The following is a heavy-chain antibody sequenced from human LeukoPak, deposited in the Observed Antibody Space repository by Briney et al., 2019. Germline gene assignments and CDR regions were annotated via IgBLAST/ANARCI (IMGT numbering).Heavy chain of an antibody. CDR1: GGSFSGYY. D-gene: IGHD5-12*01. CDR2: INHSGST. CDR3: ARGGNTGYVH. J-gene: IGHJ4*02. V-gene: IGHV4-34*01. Sequence: PVTLSLTCGVYGGSFSGYYWSWIRQPPGKGLEWIGEINHSGSTNYNPSLKSRVTISVDTSRNQFSLKLSSVTAADTAAYYCARGGNTGYVHWGQGTLVTVSS.